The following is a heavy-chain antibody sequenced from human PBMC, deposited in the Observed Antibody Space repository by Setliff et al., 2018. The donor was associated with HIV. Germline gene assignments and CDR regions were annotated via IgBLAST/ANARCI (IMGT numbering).Heavy chain of an antibody. V-gene: IGHV4-34*01. J-gene: IGHJ4*02. CDR2: IYHSGTT. CDR3: AQLGMVDDFDY. CDR1: GGSFSGYY. D-gene: IGHD1-1*01. Sequence: PSETLSLTCAVYGGSFSGYYWSWIRQPPGKGPEWIGSIYHSGTTYYNPSLKSRVTISVDTSKNQFSLKLSSVTAADTAVYYCAQLGMVDDFDYWGQGTLVTVSS.